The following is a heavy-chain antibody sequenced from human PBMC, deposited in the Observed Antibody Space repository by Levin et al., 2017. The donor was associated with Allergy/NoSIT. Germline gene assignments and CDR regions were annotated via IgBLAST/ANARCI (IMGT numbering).Heavy chain of an antibody. J-gene: IGHJ4*02. V-gene: IGHV3-23*01. CDR3: AKDAIRGSDQPYYFDY. Sequence: PAGGSLRLSCAASGFTFNNYAMSWVRQAPGKGLEWVSAIINSGVGTFYADSVKCRFTISSENSKNTMYLQMNSLRAEDTAVYFCAKDAIRGSDQPYYFDYWGQGTLVTASS. CDR1: GFTFNNYA. D-gene: IGHD6-19*01. CDR2: IINSGVGT.